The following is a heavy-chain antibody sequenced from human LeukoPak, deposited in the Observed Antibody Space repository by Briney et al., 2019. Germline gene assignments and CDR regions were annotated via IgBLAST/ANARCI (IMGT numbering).Heavy chain of an antibody. CDR2: IWYDGSNK. D-gene: IGHD3-3*01. CDR1: GFRFSGYG. CDR3: ARWGIGPHWSGPDY. V-gene: IGHV3-33*01. Sequence: GGSLRLSCAASGFRFSGYGMYWVRQAPGKGLEGVAVIWYDGSNKYYADSVKGRFTISRDNSKNTADLQMNSLRAEDTAVYYCARWGIGPHWSGPDYWGQGTLVTVSS. J-gene: IGHJ4*02.